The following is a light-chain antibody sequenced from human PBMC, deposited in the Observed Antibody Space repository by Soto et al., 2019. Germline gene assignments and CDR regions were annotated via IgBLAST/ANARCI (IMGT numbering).Light chain of an antibody. CDR3: SSYTSSSTLV. Sequence: QSALTQPASVSGSPGQSITISRPGTSSAVGGYNYVSWYQQHPGKAPKLMIYDVSNRPSGVSNRFSGSKSGNTASLTISGLQAEDEADYYCSSYTSSSTLVFGTGTKVTVL. J-gene: IGLJ1*01. V-gene: IGLV2-14*01. CDR1: SSAVGGYNY. CDR2: DVS.